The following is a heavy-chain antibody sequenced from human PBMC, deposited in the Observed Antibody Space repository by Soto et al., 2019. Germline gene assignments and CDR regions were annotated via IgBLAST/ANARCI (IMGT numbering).Heavy chain of an antibody. V-gene: IGHV1-46*01. Sequence: ASVKVSCKASGYTFTSYFMHWVRPAPGQGLEWMGIINPSGCSTSYAQKFQGRVTMTRDTSTSTVYMELSSLRSEDTAVYYCARDLPLDCSGGSCYSKIPAFDIWGQGTMVTVSS. J-gene: IGHJ3*02. CDR2: INPSGCST. CDR1: GYTFTSYF. D-gene: IGHD2-15*01. CDR3: ARDLPLDCSGGSCYSKIPAFDI.